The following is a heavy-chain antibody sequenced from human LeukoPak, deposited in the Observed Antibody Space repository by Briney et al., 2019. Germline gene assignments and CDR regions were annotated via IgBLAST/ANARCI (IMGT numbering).Heavy chain of an antibody. V-gene: IGHV1-18*01. CDR1: GYTFTSYG. CDR2: ISAYNGNT. J-gene: IGHJ6*02. CDR3: AXXQVTRSPDYYYYGMDV. Sequence: ASVKVSCKASGYTFTSYGISWVRQAPGQGLEWMGWISAYNGNTNYAQKLQGRVTMTTDTSTSTAYMELRSLRSDDTAVYYCAXXQVTRSPDYYYYGMDVWGQGTTVTVSS. D-gene: IGHD2-21*02.